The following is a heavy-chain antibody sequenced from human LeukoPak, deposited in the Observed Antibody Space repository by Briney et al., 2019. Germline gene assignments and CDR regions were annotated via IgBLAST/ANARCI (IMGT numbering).Heavy chain of an antibody. CDR1: GFTFSLYA. D-gene: IGHD2-2*01. Sequence: QPGGSLRLSCAASGFTFSLYAMNWVRQAPGKGLEWVSYINDDSSDIHYAGSVRGRFTISRGGARKTLYLQLSSLRVEDTAVYYCARDTFQPGLIDSWGQGTLVTVSS. V-gene: IGHV3-48*04. CDR3: ARDTFQPGLIDS. J-gene: IGHJ4*02. CDR2: INDDSSDI.